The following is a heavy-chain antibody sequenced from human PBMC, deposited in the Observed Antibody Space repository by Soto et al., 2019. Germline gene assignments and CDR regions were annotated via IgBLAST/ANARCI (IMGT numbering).Heavy chain of an antibody. CDR2: ISSSSSTI. V-gene: IGHV3-48*01. CDR3: ARDGNMFRGVMWS. CDR1: GFTFSSYS. J-gene: IGHJ5*02. D-gene: IGHD3-10*01. Sequence: EVQLVESGGGLVQPGGSLSLSCAASGFTFSSYSMNWVRQAPGKGLEWVSYISSSSSTIYYADSVKGRFTISRDNAKNSLYLQMNSLRAEDTAVYYCARDGNMFRGVMWSWGQGTLVTVSS.